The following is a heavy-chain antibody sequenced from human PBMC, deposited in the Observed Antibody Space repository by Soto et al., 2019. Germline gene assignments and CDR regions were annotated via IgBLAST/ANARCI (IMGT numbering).Heavy chain of an antibody. CDR3: ARSGAGSGWL. D-gene: IGHD6-19*01. CDR1: GGSVSSGHYY. V-gene: IGHV4-61*01. Sequence: QVQLQESGPGLVRPSETLSLTCTVSGGSVSSGHYYWSWSRQPPGKGLEWIGYISYTGSTNYNPSLKSRVTISVDTSKNQFSLKMNSVTAADTAVSYCARSGAGSGWLGGQGTLVTVSS. J-gene: IGHJ4*02. CDR2: ISYTGST.